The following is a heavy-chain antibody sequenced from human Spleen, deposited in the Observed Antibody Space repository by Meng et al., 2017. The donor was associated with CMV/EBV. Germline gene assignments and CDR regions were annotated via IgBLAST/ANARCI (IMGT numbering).Heavy chain of an antibody. V-gene: IGHV4-31*02. CDR2: IYYSGST. CDR3: AGVRRDVLWEQAGIDY. Sequence: SLSSCGYYWSWIRQHPGKGLEWIGYIYYSGSTYYNPSLKSRVTISVDTSKNQFSLKLSSVTAADTAVYYCAGVRRDVLWEQAGIDYWGQGTLVTVSS. D-gene: IGHD1-26*01. J-gene: IGHJ4*02. CDR1: SLSSCGYY.